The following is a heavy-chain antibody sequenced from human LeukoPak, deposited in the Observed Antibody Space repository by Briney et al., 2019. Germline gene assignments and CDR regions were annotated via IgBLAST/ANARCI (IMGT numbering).Heavy chain of an antibody. CDR3: ARPSSGSYSDY. V-gene: IGHV4-39*01. J-gene: IGHJ4*02. D-gene: IGHD1-26*01. CDR1: GRSISSRSYY. CDR2: IYYSGST. Sequence: SETLSLTCTVSGRSISSRSYYWGWIRQPPGKGLEWIGSIYYSGSTYYNPSLKSRVTISVDTSKNQFSLKLSSVTAADTAVYYCARPSSGSYSDYWGQGTLVTVSS.